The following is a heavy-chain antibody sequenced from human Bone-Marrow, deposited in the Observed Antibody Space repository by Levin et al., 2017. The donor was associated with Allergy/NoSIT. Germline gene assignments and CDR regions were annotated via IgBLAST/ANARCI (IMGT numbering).Heavy chain of an antibody. J-gene: IGHJ4*02. CDR1: GFSFSDCA. V-gene: IGHV3-23*01. CDR3: AKIPLWDTPYYFDH. D-gene: IGHD1-26*01. Sequence: LSLTCAASGFSFSDCAMTWVRQAPGKGLQWVSTISGHGASTYYADSVKGRFTISRDNSKNTVFLQINSLTVEDTAMYFCAKIPLWDTPYYFDHWGQGSLVAVSS. CDR2: ISGHGAST.